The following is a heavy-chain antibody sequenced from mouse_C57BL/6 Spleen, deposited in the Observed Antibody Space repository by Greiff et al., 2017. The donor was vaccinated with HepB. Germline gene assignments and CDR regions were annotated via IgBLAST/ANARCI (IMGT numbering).Heavy chain of an antibody. Sequence: VQLQESGAELVRPGASVKLSCKASGYTFTDYYINWVKQRPGQGLEWIARIYPGSGNTYYNEKFKGKATLTAEKSSSTAYMQLSSLTSEDSAVYFCASPYYYGSSLYAMDYWGQGTSVTVSS. J-gene: IGHJ4*01. V-gene: IGHV1-76*01. D-gene: IGHD1-1*01. CDR1: GYTFTDYY. CDR3: ASPYYYGSSLYAMDY. CDR2: IYPGSGNT.